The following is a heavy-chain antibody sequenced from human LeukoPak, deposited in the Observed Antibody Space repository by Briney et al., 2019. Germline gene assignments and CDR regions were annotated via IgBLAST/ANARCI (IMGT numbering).Heavy chain of an antibody. Sequence: ASVKVSCKASGYTFTSYGISWVRQAPGQGLEWMGWISAYNGNTNYAQKLQGRVTMTTDTSTSTAYMELRSLRSDDTAVYYCARRTTIFGVDLYYYYYYMDVWAKGPRSPSP. J-gene: IGHJ6*03. V-gene: IGHV1-18*01. CDR3: ARRTTIFGVDLYYYYYYMDV. CDR1: GYTFTSYG. CDR2: ISAYNGNT. D-gene: IGHD3-3*01.